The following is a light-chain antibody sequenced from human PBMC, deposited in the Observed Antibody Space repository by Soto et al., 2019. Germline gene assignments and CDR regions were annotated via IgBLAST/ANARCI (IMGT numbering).Light chain of an antibody. CDR3: QQSYSTPIT. CDR2: AAS. Sequence: DIQMTQSPSSLSASVGDRVTITCRASQTIGTYLNWYQQIPGKAPKSLIYAASNLQSGVPSRFSGSGSGTDFTLTINSLQPEDFATYYCQQSYSTPITFGQGTRREIK. J-gene: IGKJ5*01. CDR1: QTIGTY. V-gene: IGKV1-39*01.